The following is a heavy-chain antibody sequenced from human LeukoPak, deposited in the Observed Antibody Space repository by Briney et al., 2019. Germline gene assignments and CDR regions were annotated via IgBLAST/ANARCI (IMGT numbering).Heavy chain of an antibody. J-gene: IGHJ4*02. Sequence: PGGSLRLSCAASGFTFSSYAMHWVRQAPGKGLEWVAVISYDGSNKYYADSVKGRFTISRDNSKNTLYLQMNSLRAEDTAVYYCASLSWDYFDYWGQGTLVTVSS. CDR1: GFTFSSYA. D-gene: IGHD2-15*01. V-gene: IGHV3-30*04. CDR3: ASLSWDYFDY. CDR2: ISYDGSNK.